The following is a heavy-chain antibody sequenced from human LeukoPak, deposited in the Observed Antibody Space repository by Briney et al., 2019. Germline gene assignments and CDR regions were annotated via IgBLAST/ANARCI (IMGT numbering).Heavy chain of an antibody. CDR2: INHSGST. J-gene: IGHJ6*03. V-gene: IGHV4-34*01. CDR1: GGPFSGYY. CDR3: ARVGYSYVINDWSRTGLGAYPTKYYYHMDV. D-gene: IGHD5-18*01. Sequence: AAETLSLTCAVYGGPFSGYYWSWLRQPPGKGLEWVGEINHSGSTNYNPSLKSRVTISGDTSKNHFSLKLSSVTAADTAVYFGARVGYSYVINDWSRTGLGAYPTKYYYHMDVWGKGTTVTVSS.